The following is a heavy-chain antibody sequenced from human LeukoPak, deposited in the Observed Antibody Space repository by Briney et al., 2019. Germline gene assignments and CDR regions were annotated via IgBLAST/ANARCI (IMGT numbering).Heavy chain of an antibody. J-gene: IGHJ2*01. CDR3: ARHGWHAWYFDL. Sequence: SETLSLTCVVYGESFSGYSWSWIRQPRGKGLEWIGEINQRRNTNYNPSLKSRATISIDTSKNQFSLKLSSVTAADTAVYYCARHGWHAWYFDLWGRGTLVTVSS. D-gene: IGHD6-19*01. V-gene: IGHV4-34*01. CDR1: GESFSGYS. CDR2: INQRRNT.